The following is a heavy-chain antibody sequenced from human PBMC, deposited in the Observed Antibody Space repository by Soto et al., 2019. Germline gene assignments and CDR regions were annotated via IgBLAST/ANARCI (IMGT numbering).Heavy chain of an antibody. J-gene: IGHJ5*02. CDR1: GGSISSGDYY. D-gene: IGHD3-3*01. CDR3: ARMVTYYDFRWFDP. CDR2: IYYSGST. V-gene: IGHV4-30-4*01. Sequence: SETLSLTCTVSGGSISSGDYYWSWIRQPPGKGLEWIGYIYYSGSTYYNPSLKGRVTISVDTSKNQFSLKLSSVTAADTAVYYCARMVTYYDFRWFDPWGQGTLVTVSS.